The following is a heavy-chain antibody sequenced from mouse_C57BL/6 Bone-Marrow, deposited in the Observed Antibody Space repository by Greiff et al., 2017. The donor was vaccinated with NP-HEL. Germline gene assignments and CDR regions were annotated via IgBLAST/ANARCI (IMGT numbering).Heavy chain of an antibody. V-gene: IGHV1-76*01. CDR2: IYPGSGNT. D-gene: IGHD4-1*01. CDR3: AINWDYAMDY. Sequence: VQLQQSGAELVRPGASVKLSCKASGYTFTDYYINWVKQRPGQGLEWIARIYPGSGNTYYNEKFKGKATLTAEKSSSTAYMQLSSLTSEDSAVYFCAINWDYAMDYWGQGTSVTVSS. J-gene: IGHJ4*01. CDR1: GYTFTDYY.